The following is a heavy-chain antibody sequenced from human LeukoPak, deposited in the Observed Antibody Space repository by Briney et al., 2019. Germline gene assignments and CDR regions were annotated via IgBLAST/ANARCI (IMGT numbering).Heavy chain of an antibody. J-gene: IGHJ4*02. CDR2: IYDSGST. V-gene: IGHV4-59*01. CDR1: GGSTSSYY. D-gene: IGHD6-6*01. CDR3: ALYSSSSDY. Sequence: SSETLSLTCTVSGGSTSSYYWSWIRQPPGKGLEWIGFIYDSGSTYYNPSLKSRVTISVDTSKNQFSLKLSSVTAADTAMYYCALYSSSSDYWGQGTLVTVSS.